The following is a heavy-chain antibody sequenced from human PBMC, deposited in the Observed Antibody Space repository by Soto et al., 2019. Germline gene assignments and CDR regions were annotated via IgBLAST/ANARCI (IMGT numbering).Heavy chain of an antibody. Sequence: SGPTLVNPTQALTLTCTFSGFSLRTTGVGVGWIRQPPGKALEWLALLYWDDGNRYNPSLKSRLTLTKDTSKSQVVLTLTNVDPADTATYYCAHNPPQDSGAFDIWGQGTMVTVSS. CDR1: GFSLRTTGVG. CDR2: LYWDDGN. D-gene: IGHD6-19*01. CDR3: AHNPPQDSGAFDI. J-gene: IGHJ3*02. V-gene: IGHV2-5*02.